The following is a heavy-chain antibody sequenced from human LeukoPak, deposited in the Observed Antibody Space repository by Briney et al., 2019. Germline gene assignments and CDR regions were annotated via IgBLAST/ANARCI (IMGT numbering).Heavy chain of an antibody. D-gene: IGHD4-17*01. V-gene: IGHV1-8*01. CDR3: ARGLGYGDYGDY. CDR1: GYTFTSYD. Sequence: ASVKVSCKASGYTFTSYDINWVRQATGQGMEWMGWMNTNSGNTGYAQKFQGRVTMTRNTSISTAYMELSSLRSEDTAVYYCARGLGYGDYGDYWGQGTLVTVSS. CDR2: MNTNSGNT. J-gene: IGHJ4*02.